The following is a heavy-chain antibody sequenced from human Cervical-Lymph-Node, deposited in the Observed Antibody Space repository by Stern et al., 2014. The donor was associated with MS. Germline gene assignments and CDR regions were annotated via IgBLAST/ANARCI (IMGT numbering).Heavy chain of an antibody. V-gene: IGHV5-51*01. D-gene: IGHD3-10*01. Sequence: EDQLVESGAEVKKPGESLKISCKGSGYNFASYWIGWGRQVPGKGLEWMGIIYPDDSDTRYTPSFQGQVTMSADKSISTAYLQWSSLKASDTAFYFCARKGTYGLDFWGQGALVTVSS. CDR3: ARKGTYGLDF. CDR1: GYNFASYW. J-gene: IGHJ4*02. CDR2: IYPDDSDT.